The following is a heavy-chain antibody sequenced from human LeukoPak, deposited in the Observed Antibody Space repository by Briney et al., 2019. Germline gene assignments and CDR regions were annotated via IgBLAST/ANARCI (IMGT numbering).Heavy chain of an antibody. J-gene: IGHJ4*02. V-gene: IGHV3-23*01. CDR3: ARDHLSCTGGSCYSNN. CDR1: GFTFNRYA. CDR2: IEASGENT. D-gene: IGHD2-15*01. Sequence: GGSLRLSCAASGFTFNRYAMSWVRQAPGKGLEWVSSIEASGENTYYADSVKGRFTMCRDNSKNTLYLQMNSLRGDDTAIFYCARDHLSCTGGSCYSNNWGQGTLVTVSS.